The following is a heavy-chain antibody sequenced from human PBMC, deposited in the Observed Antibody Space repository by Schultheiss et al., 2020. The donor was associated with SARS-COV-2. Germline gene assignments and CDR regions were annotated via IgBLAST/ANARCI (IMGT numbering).Heavy chain of an antibody. CDR2: IWQNGNNK. D-gene: IGHD1-26*01. CDR3: ARTYSGSYFGAFDI. V-gene: IGHV3-33*01. CDR1: GFTFSNYG. J-gene: IGHJ3*02. Sequence: GGSLRLSCAASGFTFSNYGFHWVRQAPGKGLEWVAVIWQNGNNKFYPDSVKGRFTISRDNTKNTLDLQMNSLRAEDTAVYYCARTYSGSYFGAFDIWGQGTMVTVSS.